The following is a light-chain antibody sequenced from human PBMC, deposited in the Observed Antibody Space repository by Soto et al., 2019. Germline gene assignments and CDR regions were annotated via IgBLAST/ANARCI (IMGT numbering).Light chain of an antibody. CDR2: EVS. Sequence: SVLTQPPSVSGSPGQSVTISCTGTSTDFVGYNRVSWYQQPPGTAPKLMIYEVSKRPSGVPDRFSGSKSGNTASLTISGLQAEDEADYYCCLYAVTFYVFGTGTKVTVL. J-gene: IGLJ1*01. CDR3: CLYAVTFYV. CDR1: STDFVGYNR. V-gene: IGLV2-18*01.